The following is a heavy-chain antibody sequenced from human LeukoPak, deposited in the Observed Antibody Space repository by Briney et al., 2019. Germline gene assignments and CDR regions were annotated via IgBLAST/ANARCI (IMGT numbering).Heavy chain of an antibody. CDR2: IYYSGST. Sequence: SETLSLTCTVSGGSISSYYWSWIRQPPGKGLEWIGYIYYSGSTNYNPSLKSRVTISVDTSKNQFSLKLSSVTAADTAVYYCARHGVTYSSSYGMDVWGQGTTVTVPS. CDR1: GGSISSYY. D-gene: IGHD6-6*01. V-gene: IGHV4-59*08. CDR3: ARHGVTYSSSYGMDV. J-gene: IGHJ6*02.